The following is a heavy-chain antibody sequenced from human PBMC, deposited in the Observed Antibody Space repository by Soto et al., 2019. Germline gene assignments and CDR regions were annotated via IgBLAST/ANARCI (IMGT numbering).Heavy chain of an antibody. J-gene: IGHJ6*01. D-gene: IGHD2-15*01. CDR2: INPNSGGT. CDR1: GYSFTGYY. V-gene: IGHV1-2*02. Sequence: ASVKVYRKAFGYSFTGYYMRWVRQAPGQGLEWMGWINPNSGGTNYAQKFQGRVTMTRDTSISTAYMELSRLRSDDTAVYYCARYCSGGSCSHDGMDVWVQGTTVTV. CDR3: ARYCSGGSCSHDGMDV.